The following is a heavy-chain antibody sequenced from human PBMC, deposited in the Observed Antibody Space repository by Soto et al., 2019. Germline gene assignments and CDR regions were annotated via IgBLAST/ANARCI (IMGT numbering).Heavy chain of an antibody. V-gene: IGHV1-69*13. CDR2: IIPIFGTA. CDR1: GGTFSSYA. D-gene: IGHD4-17*01. J-gene: IGHJ4*02. CDR3: AREAAGDYARILDY. Sequence: ASVKVSCKASGGTFSSYAISWVRQAPGQGLEWMGGIIPIFGTANYAQKFQGRVTITADESTSTAYMELSSLRSEDTAVYYCAREAAGDYARILDYWGQGTLVTVSS.